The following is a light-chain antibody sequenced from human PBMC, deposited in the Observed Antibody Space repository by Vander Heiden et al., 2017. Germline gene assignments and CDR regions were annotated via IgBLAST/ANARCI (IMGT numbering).Light chain of an antibody. J-gene: IGLJ2*01. CDR1: ISTLGVNL. CDR3: ATWDNSLSGRGI. CDR2: SDN. Sequence: QSVLTQPPSASGTAGQRVTISCSGSISTLGVNLLYCSQQFQGRAPHLLLYSDNQRPAGVPARLSGSKSGPSASLAISGLRSEDEADYYYATWDNSLSGRGIFGGGTKLTVV. V-gene: IGLV1-47*02.